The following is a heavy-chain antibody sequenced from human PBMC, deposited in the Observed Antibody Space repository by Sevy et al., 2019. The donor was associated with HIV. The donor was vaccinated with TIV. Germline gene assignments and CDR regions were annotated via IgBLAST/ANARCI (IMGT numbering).Heavy chain of an antibody. CDR3: ARGGVLEWPLGPFDY. J-gene: IGHJ4*02. Sequence: GGSLRLSCAASGFTFSRFWMSWVRQAPGKGLEWVANINQDGSERYYVDSVKGRFTISRDNAKNSLYLQMNSLRGEDTAVFFWARGGVLEWPLGPFDYWGQGTLVTVSS. CDR1: GFTFSRFW. V-gene: IGHV3-7*03. CDR2: INQDGSER. D-gene: IGHD3-3*01.